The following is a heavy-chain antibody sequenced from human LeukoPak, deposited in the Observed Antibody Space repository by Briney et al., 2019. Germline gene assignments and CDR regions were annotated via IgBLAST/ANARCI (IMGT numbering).Heavy chain of an antibody. D-gene: IGHD4-17*01. J-gene: IGHJ6*02. Sequence: SETLSLTCTVSGGSISSYYWGWIRQPPGKGLEWIGYIYYSGSTNYNPSLKIRVTISVDTSKNQFSLKLSSVTAADTAVYYCARGTVPYYYYYGMDVWGQGTTVTVSS. CDR3: ARGTVPYYYYYGMDV. CDR1: GGSISSYY. V-gene: IGHV4-59*01. CDR2: IYYSGST.